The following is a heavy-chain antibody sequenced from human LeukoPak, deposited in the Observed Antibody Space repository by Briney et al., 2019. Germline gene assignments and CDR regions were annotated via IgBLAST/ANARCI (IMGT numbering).Heavy chain of an antibody. D-gene: IGHD4-23*01. V-gene: IGHV3-48*03. CDR3: VGGNTERRDGSLDY. J-gene: IGHJ4*02. CDR1: GFTFSSYE. Sequence: GGSLRLSCAASGFTFSSYEMNWVRQAPGKGLEWVSYISSSGSTIYYADSVKGRFTISRDNAKNSLYLQMNSLRAEDTAVYYCVGGNTERRDGSLDYWGQGTLVTVSS. CDR2: ISSSGSTI.